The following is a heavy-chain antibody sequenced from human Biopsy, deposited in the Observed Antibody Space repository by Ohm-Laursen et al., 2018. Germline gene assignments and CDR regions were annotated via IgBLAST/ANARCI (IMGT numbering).Heavy chain of an antibody. CDR1: GYTFTGQY. J-gene: IGHJ1*01. D-gene: IGHD2-15*01. CDR2: INPHSGTT. CDR3: AKGQDLRGGAEYFQH. Sequence: GASVKVSCKASGYTFTGQYLHWVRQVPGQGLEWMGWINPHSGTTKFAQDFQGRVTMTRDTSITTAYMELRRLRSDDTAVYYCAKGQDLRGGAEYFQHWGQGALVTFSS. V-gene: IGHV1-2*02.